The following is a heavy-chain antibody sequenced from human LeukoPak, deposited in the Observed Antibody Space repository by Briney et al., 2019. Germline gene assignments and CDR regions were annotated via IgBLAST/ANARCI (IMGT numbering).Heavy chain of an antibody. CDR3: ARGTIFGV. J-gene: IGHJ4*02. Sequence: SETLSLTCTVSGGSISSYYWSWIRQPPGKGLEWIGEINHSGSTNYNPSLKSRVTISVDTSKNQFSPKLSSVTAADTAVYYCARGTIFGVWGQGTLVTVSS. CDR2: INHSGST. CDR1: GGSISSYY. D-gene: IGHD3-3*01. V-gene: IGHV4-34*01.